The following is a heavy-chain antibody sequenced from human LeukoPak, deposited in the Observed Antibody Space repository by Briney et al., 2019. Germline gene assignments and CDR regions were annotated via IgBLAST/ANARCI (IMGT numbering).Heavy chain of an antibody. CDR2: IYYSGST. D-gene: IGHD5-12*01. J-gene: IGHJ6*02. Sequence: SETLSLTCTVSGGSISSSSYYWGWIRQPPGKGLEWIGSIYYSGSTYYNPSLKSRVTISVDTSKNQFSLKLSSVTAADTAEYYCARGSYDRYSGYEPLYYYYYGMDVWGQGTTVTVSS. V-gene: IGHV4-39*01. CDR3: ARGSYDRYSGYEPLYYYYYGMDV. CDR1: GGSISSSSYY.